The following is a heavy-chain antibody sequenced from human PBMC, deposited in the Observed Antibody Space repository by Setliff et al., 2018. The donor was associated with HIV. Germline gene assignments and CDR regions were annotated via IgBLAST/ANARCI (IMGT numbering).Heavy chain of an antibody. D-gene: IGHD5-12*01. CDR3: AKSSPSIGYISDH. Sequence: LSLTCTVPGGSINDQCFSWIRQSPGKGLEWIGSIDYTGNTNYNPSLKSRVTISTDTSKNQFSLNVRSVTAADTAVYFCAKSSPSIGYISDHWGQGTLVTVSS. CDR2: IDYTGNT. J-gene: IGHJ4*02. CDR1: GGSINDQC. V-gene: IGHV4-59*11.